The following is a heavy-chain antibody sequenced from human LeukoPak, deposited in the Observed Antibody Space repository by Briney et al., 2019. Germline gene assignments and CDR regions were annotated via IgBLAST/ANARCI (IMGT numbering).Heavy chain of an antibody. D-gene: IGHD1-1*01. J-gene: IGHJ4*02. V-gene: IGHV3-48*04. CDR1: GFSFSTYS. Sequence: GGSLRLSCAASGFSFSTYSMNWVRQAPGKGLEWVSYIAGSSSTIYYADSVKGRFTISRDNAKNSLYLQMDSLRAEDTAVYYCATDSPETAAFDYWGQGTLVTVSS. CDR2: IAGSSSTI. CDR3: ATDSPETAAFDY.